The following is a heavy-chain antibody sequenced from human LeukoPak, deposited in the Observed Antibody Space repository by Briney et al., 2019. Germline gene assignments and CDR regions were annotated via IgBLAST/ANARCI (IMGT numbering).Heavy chain of an antibody. Sequence: GGSLRLSCAASGFTFSSYGMHWVCQAPGKGLEWVAVISYDGSNKYYADSVKGRFTISRDNSKNTLYLQMNSLRAEDTAVYYCAKDGCSSTSCYVDYWGQGTLVTVSS. CDR1: GFTFSSYG. CDR3: AKDGCSSTSCYVDY. V-gene: IGHV3-30*18. CDR2: ISYDGSNK. J-gene: IGHJ4*02. D-gene: IGHD2-2*01.